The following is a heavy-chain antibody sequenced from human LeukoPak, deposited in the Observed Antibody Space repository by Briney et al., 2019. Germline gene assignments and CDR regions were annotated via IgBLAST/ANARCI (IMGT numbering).Heavy chain of an antibody. CDR3: ARDYRSYCSSTSCSRGWFDP. V-gene: IGHV3-30-3*01. J-gene: IGHJ5*02. Sequence: GGSQRLSCAASGFTFSSYAMHWVRQAPGKGLEWVAVISYDGSNKYYADSVKGRFTISRDNSKNTLYLQMNSLRAEDTAVYYCARDYRSYCSSTSCSRGWFDPWGQGTLVTVSS. D-gene: IGHD2-2*01. CDR2: ISYDGSNK. CDR1: GFTFSSYA.